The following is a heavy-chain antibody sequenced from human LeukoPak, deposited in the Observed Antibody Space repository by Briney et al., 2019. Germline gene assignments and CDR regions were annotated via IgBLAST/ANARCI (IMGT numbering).Heavy chain of an antibody. V-gene: IGHV1-18*01. CDR1: GYTFTSYG. CDR3: ARAYYDILTGYLNYYYYYYMDV. J-gene: IGHJ6*03. D-gene: IGHD3-9*01. Sequence: GASVKVSCKASGYTFTSYGISWVRQAPGQGLEWMGWISAYNGNTNYAQKLQGRVTMTTDTSTSTAYMELSRLRSDDTAVYYCARAYYDILTGYLNYYYYYYMDVWGKGTTVTISS. CDR2: ISAYNGNT.